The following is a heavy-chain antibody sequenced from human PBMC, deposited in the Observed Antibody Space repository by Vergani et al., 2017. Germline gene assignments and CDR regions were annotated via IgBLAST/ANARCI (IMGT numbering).Heavy chain of an antibody. CDR3: ARRPFCSSTSCSPSGFQTFDY. J-gene: IGHJ4*02. CDR1: GFTVSSNY. V-gene: IGHV3-53*01. Sequence: EVQLVESGGGLIQPGGSLRLSCAASGFTVSSNYMSWVRQAPGKGLEWVSVIYSGGSTYYADSVKGRFTISRDNSKNTLYLQMNSLRSEDTAVYYCARRPFCSSTSCSPSGFQTFDYWGQGTLVTVSS. CDR2: IYSGGST. D-gene: IGHD2-2*01.